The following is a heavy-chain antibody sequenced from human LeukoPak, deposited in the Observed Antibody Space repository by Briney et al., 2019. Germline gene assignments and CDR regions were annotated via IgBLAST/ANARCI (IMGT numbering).Heavy chain of an antibody. CDR3: ARVQMAAPQWLPTEGLNWFDP. CDR2: INAGNGNT. J-gene: IGHJ5*02. CDR1: GYTFTSYA. V-gene: IGHV1-3*01. Sequence: ASVKVSCKASGYTFTSYAMHWVRQAPGQRLEWMGWINAGNGNTKYSQKFQGRVTITRDTSASTAYMELSSLRSEDTAVYYCARVQMAAPQWLPTEGLNWFDPWGQGTLVTVSS. D-gene: IGHD6-19*01.